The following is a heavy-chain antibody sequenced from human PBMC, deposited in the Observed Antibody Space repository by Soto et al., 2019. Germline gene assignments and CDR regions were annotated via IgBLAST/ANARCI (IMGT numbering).Heavy chain of an antibody. J-gene: IGHJ4*02. D-gene: IGHD6-19*01. CDR2: IYSGGST. CDR3: ARLAVAGPLFSFDY. CDR1: GFTVSSNY. V-gene: IGHV3-53*04. Sequence: EVQLVESGGGLVQPGGSLRLSCAASGFTVSSNYMSWVRQAPGKGLEWVSVIYSGGSTYYADSVKGRFTISRHNSKNTLYLQMNSLRAEDTAVYYCARLAVAGPLFSFDYWGQGTLVTVSS.